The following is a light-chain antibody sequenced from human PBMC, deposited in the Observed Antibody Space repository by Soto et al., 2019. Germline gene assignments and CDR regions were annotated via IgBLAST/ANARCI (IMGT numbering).Light chain of an antibody. J-gene: IGKJ1*01. V-gene: IGKV3-15*01. CDR3: QQYTYWPRT. Sequence: EIVMTQSPATLSVSPGERATLSCRASQSVGANLAWYQQKPGQAPRLLIYGASTRAAGISPRFSGGGSGKEFTLTISILQSEDFGVYYCQQYTYWPRTFGQGTKVGIK. CDR1: QSVGAN. CDR2: GAS.